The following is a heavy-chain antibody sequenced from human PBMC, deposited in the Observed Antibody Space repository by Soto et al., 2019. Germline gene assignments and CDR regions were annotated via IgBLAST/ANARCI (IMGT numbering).Heavy chain of an antibody. D-gene: IGHD6-13*01. CDR3: ARDPGWIAAASHLPRRFDY. J-gene: IGHJ4*02. Sequence: QVQLVQSGAEVKKPGASVKVSCKASGYTFTSYGISWGRQAPGQVREWMGWISAYNGNTNYAQKLHGRVTMTTDTSTSTAYMELRSLRSDDTAVYYCARDPGWIAAASHLPRRFDYWGQGTLVTVSS. CDR1: GYTFTSYG. V-gene: IGHV1-18*01. CDR2: ISAYNGNT.